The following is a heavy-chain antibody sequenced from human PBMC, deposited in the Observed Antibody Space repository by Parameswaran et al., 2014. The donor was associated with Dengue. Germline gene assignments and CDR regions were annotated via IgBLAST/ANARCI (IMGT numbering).Heavy chain of an antibody. CDR3: AREVDSSGYQLFDY. V-gene: IGHV4-31*02. CDR2: IYYSGST. J-gene: IGHJ4*02. D-gene: IGHD3-22*01. Sequence: WIRQPPGKGLEWIGYIYYSGSTYYNPSLKSRVTISVDTSKNQFSLKLSSVTAADTAVYYCAREVDSSGYQLFDYWGQGTLVTVSS.